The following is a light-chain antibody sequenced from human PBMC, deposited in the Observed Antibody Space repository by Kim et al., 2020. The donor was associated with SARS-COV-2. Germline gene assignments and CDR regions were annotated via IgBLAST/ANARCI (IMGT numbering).Light chain of an antibody. V-gene: IGKV3-20*01. CDR1: RSVSSGC. CDR3: QQDGSSPYT. CDR2: GAS. Sequence: LASGEKAARACRASRSVSSGCIAWYQQKPGQAPRVLIYGASSRATGIPDRFSGSGSGTDFTLTISRLEPEDLAVYYCQQDGSSPYTFGQGTKLEIK. J-gene: IGKJ2*01.